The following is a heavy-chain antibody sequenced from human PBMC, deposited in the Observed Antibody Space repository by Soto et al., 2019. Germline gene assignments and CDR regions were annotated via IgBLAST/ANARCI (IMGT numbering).Heavy chain of an antibody. V-gene: IGHV3-21*01. CDR1: GFTFSSYA. Sequence: PGGSLRLSCAGSGFTFSSYAMNWGRQAPGKGLEWVSSISSSSTYTYYADSVKGRLSISRDNAKNSLYLQMNSLRAEDTAVYYCAWTPYYDSSGYYEDYWGQGTLVTVSS. D-gene: IGHD3-22*01. J-gene: IGHJ4*02. CDR3: AWTPYYDSSGYYEDY. CDR2: ISSSSTYT.